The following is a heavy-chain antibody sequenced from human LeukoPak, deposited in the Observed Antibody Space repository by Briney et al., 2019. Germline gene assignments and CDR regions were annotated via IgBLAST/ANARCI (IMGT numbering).Heavy chain of an antibody. J-gene: IGHJ6*03. D-gene: IGHD3-3*01. Sequence: SETLSLNCTVSGGSISSYYWSWIRQPPGKGLEWIGYIYYSGSTNYNPSLKSRDTISVDTSKNQFSLRLTSVTAADTAVYYCARGGSYYDFWSGYYDYYYYMDVWGKGTTVTVSS. CDR3: ARGGSYYDFWSGYYDYYYYMDV. V-gene: IGHV4-59*01. CDR1: GGSISSYY. CDR2: IYYSGST.